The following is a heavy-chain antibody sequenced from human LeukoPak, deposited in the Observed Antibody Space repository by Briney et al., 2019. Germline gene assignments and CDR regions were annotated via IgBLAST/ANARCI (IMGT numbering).Heavy chain of an antibody. D-gene: IGHD3-16*01. V-gene: IGHV3-66*01. CDR1: GFTFSSYA. Sequence: GGSLRLSCAASGFTFSSYAMSWVRQAPGKGLEWVSVIYSGGSADYADSVKGRFTISRDNSKNTLYLQMNSLRAEDTAVYYCARTKARLIAPDYWGQGTLVTVSS. CDR2: IYSGGSA. J-gene: IGHJ4*02. CDR3: ARTKARLIAPDY.